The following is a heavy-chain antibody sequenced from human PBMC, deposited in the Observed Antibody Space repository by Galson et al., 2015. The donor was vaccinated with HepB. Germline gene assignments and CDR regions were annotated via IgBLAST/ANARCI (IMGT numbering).Heavy chain of an antibody. Sequence: SLRLSCAASGLTFGGYWMNWVRQAPGKGLQWVANMNQDGSEKYYVDSVKGRFTISRDNAKSTLYLQMNSLRVEDTAVYYCARNENSGWSHDTFDVWGHGTKVTVSS. CDR2: MNQDGSEK. J-gene: IGHJ3*01. CDR1: GLTFGGYW. D-gene: IGHD5-12*01. CDR3: ARNENSGWSHDTFDV. V-gene: IGHV3-7*03.